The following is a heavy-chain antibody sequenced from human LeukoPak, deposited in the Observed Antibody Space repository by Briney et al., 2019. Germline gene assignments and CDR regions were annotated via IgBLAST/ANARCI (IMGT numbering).Heavy chain of an antibody. D-gene: IGHD5-12*01. CDR3: ARVDAPRLPWLRAYYFDY. V-gene: IGHV3-7*03. Sequence: GGSLRLSCAASGFTFSSYWMSWVRQPPGKGLEWVANIKQDGSEKYYVDSVKGRFTISRDNAKNSLYLQMNSQRAEDTAVYYCARVDAPRLPWLRAYYFDYWGQGTLVTVSS. J-gene: IGHJ4*02. CDR1: GFTFSSYW. CDR2: IKQDGSEK.